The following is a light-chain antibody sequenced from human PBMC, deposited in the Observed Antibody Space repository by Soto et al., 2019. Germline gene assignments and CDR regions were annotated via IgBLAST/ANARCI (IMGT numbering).Light chain of an antibody. CDR1: SSDFGGYNY. CDR3: SSYTSSSTLEV. CDR2: DVS. J-gene: IGLJ1*01. V-gene: IGLV2-14*01. Sequence: QCVLTQPASVSGSPGQSITISCTGTSSDFGGYNYVSWYQQHPGKAPKLMIYDVSNRPSGVSNRFSGSKSGNTASLTISGLQAEDEADYYCSSYTSSSTLEVFGNGTKVTVL.